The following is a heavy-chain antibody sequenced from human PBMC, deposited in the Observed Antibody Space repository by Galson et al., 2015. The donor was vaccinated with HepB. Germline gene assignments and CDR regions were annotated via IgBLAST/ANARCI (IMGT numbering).Heavy chain of an antibody. CDR3: ARVSYYYDSSGYWSLDPSSFDY. J-gene: IGHJ4*02. V-gene: IGHV1-18*01. Sequence: SVKVSCKASGFTFNSFGVSWVRQAPGPGLEGMGWISAYTGNTKYAQRLQGRATLTEDTSTSTAYMEWRDRRSDDTAVYYCARVSYYYDSSGYWSLDPSSFDYWGQGTLVTVSS. CDR2: ISAYTGNT. CDR1: GFTFNSFG. D-gene: IGHD3-22*01.